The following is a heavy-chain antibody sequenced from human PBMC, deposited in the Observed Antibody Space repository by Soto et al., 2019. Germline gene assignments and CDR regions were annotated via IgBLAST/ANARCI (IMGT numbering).Heavy chain of an antibody. CDR1: GHTFTSYD. Sequence: ASVKVSCKASGHTFTSYDINWVRQATGQGLEYLGWMNPNSGNTAYVQKFQGRVTMTWDTSITTAYMELSGLRSEDTAVYFCARGVKYGAYSRWFDPWGQGTLVTVSS. J-gene: IGHJ5*02. D-gene: IGHD4-17*01. V-gene: IGHV1-8*01. CDR3: ARGVKYGAYSRWFDP. CDR2: MNPNSGNT.